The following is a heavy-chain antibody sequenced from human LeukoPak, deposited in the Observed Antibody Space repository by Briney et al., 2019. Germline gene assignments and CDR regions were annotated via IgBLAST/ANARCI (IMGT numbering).Heavy chain of an antibody. CDR3: ARDRSSGGFDY. CDR1: GGSISSGGYY. V-gene: IGHV4-31*03. Sequence: NPSETLSLTCTVSGGSISSGGYYWSWIRQHPGKVLEWIGYIYYSGSTYYNPSLKSRVTISVDTSKNQFSLKLSSVTAADTAVYYCARDRSSGGFDYWGQGTLVTVSS. D-gene: IGHD6-19*01. J-gene: IGHJ4*02. CDR2: IYYSGST.